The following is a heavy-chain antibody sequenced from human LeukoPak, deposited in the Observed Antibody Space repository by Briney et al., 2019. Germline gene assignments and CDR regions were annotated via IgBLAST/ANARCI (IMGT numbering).Heavy chain of an antibody. J-gene: IGHJ4*02. CDR3: ARETGLGGYHDY. D-gene: IGHD3-22*01. Sequence: SETLSLTCTVSGGSISSYYWSWIRQPAGKGLEWIGRIYPSGSTNYKSSLKSRVTMSIDTSKNQFSLKLSSVTAADTAVYYCARETGLGGYHDYWGQGTLVTVSS. CDR2: IYPSGST. V-gene: IGHV4-4*07. CDR1: GGSISSYY.